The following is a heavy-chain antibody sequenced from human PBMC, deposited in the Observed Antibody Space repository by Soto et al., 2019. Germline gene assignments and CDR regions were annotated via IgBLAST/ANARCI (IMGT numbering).Heavy chain of an antibody. J-gene: IGHJ6*02. CDR3: ARDLIILTGPPNNYYYYGMDV. V-gene: IGHV1-69*13. D-gene: IGHD3-9*01. Sequence: ASVKVSCKASGGTFSSYAISWVRQAPGQGLEWMGGIIPIFGTANYAQKFQGRVTITADESTSTAYMELSSLRSEDTAVYYCARDLIILTGPPNNYYYYGMDVWGQGTTVTVSS. CDR1: GGTFSSYA. CDR2: IIPIFGTA.